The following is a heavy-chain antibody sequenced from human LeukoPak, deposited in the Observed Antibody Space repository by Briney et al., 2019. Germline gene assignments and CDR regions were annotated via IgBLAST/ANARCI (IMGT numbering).Heavy chain of an antibody. J-gene: IGHJ6*03. CDR3: ARDQVWFGDYYYYYMDV. Sequence: GGSLRLSCAASGFTFSSYSMNWVRQAPGKGLEWVSSISSSSGYIYYADSVKGRFTISRDNAKNSLYLQMNSLRAEDTAVYYCARDQVWFGDYYYYYMDVWGKGTTVTISS. V-gene: IGHV3-21*01. CDR2: ISSSSGYI. D-gene: IGHD3-10*01. CDR1: GFTFSSYS.